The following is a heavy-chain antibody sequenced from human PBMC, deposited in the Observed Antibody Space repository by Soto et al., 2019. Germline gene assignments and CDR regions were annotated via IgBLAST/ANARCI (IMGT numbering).Heavy chain of an antibody. CDR2: IYPGDSDT. CDR1: GYSFSSYW. D-gene: IGHD5-18*01. CDR3: ARTYNYGYRGPFDI. J-gene: IGHJ3*02. V-gene: IGHV5-51*01. Sequence: PGASLKISCKGSGYSFSSYWIAWVRQMPGKGLEWMGIIYPGDSDTRYSPSFQGQVTISADKSISTAYLQWSSLKASDSAMYYCARTYNYGYRGPFDIWGQGTMVTVS.